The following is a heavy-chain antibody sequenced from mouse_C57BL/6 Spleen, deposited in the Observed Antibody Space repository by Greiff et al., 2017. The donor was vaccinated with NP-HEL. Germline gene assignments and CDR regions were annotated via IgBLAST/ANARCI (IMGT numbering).Heavy chain of an antibody. V-gene: IGHV1-4*01. J-gene: IGHJ2*01. CDR3: ARWIYYDYDGFDY. CDR2: INPSSGYT. Sequence: VQLQQSGAELARPGASVKMSCKASGYTFTSYTMHWVKQRPGQGLEWIGYINPSSGYTKYNQKFKDKATLTADKSSSTAYMQLSSLTSEYSAVYYCARWIYYDYDGFDYWGQGTTLTVAS. CDR1: GYTFTSYT. D-gene: IGHD2-4*01.